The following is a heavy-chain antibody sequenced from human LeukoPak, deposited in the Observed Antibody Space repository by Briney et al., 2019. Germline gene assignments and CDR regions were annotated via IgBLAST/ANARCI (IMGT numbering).Heavy chain of an antibody. Sequence: ASVKVSCKASGYTFTCYYMHWVRQAPGQGLGWMGWINPNSGGTNYAQKFQGRVTMTRDTSISTAYMELSRRRSDDTAVYYCARGTYYYDSSGYYVPFDYWGQGTLVTVSS. CDR1: GYTFTCYY. CDR3: ARGTYYYDSSGYYVPFDY. D-gene: IGHD3-22*01. V-gene: IGHV1-2*02. J-gene: IGHJ4*02. CDR2: INPNSGGT.